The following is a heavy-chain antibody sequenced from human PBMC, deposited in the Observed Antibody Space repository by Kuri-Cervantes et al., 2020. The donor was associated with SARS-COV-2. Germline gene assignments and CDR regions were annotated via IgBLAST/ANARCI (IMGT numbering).Heavy chain of an antibody. CDR1: GFNFSRTD. CDR2: ISHDGKNK. J-gene: IGHJ4*02. V-gene: IGHV3-30*18. CDR3: AKDRVGVQDF. Sequence: GESPKISCAASGFNFSRTDMHWVRQAPGKGLEWVAVISHDGKNKKCIASGKGRFTISRDNSQNTLYLHMKSLRSEDTAMYYCAKDRVGVQDFWGQGTLVTVSS. D-gene: IGHD2-21*01.